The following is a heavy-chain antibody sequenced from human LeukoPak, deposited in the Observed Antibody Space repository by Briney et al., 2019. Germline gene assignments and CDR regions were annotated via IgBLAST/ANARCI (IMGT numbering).Heavy chain of an antibody. J-gene: IGHJ2*01. CDR2: ISWNSGTR. Sequence: PGWSLRLSCAGSGFNFNNYAMHWVRQAPGKGLEWLSGISWNSGTRGYADSVEGRFTISRDNAKNSLYLQMNSLRPDDTAFYYCAKATGDWYFDLWGRGTLVTVSS. D-gene: IGHD7-27*01. CDR1: GFNFNNYA. CDR3: AKATGDWYFDL. V-gene: IGHV3-9*01.